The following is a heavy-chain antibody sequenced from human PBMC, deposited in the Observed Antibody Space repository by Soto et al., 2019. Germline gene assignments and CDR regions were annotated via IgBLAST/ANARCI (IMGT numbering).Heavy chain of an antibody. CDR1: GFTFSSYG. D-gene: IGHD3-22*01. CDR3: AKPYYDSSGPWEIYYYYGMDV. V-gene: IGHV3-30*18. CDR2: ISYDGSNK. J-gene: IGHJ6*02. Sequence: ESGGGVVQPGRSLRLSCAASGFTFSSYGMHWVRQAPGKGLEWVAVISYDGSNKYYADSVKGRFTISRDNSKNTLYLQMNSLRAEDTAVYYCAKPYYDSSGPWEIYYYYGMDVWGQGTTVTVSS.